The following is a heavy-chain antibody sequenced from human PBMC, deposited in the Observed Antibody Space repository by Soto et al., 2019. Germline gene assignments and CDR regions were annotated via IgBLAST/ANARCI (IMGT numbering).Heavy chain of an antibody. D-gene: IGHD3-16*02. CDR2: INHSGST. V-gene: IGHV4-34*01. CDR1: GGSFSGYY. J-gene: IGHJ4*02. CDR3: ARGTRSPYDYIWGSYRYGGGKFDY. Sequence: QVQLQQWGAGLLKPSETLSLTCAVYGGSFSGYYWSWIRQPPGKGLEWIGEINHSGSTNYNPSLKSRVTISVDTSKNQFSLKLSSVTAADTAVYYCARGTRSPYDYIWGSYRYGGGKFDYWGQGTLVTVSS.